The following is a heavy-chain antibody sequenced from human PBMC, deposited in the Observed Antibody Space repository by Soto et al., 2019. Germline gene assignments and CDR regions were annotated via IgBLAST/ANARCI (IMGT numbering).Heavy chain of an antibody. J-gene: IGHJ4*02. CDR2: IYYSGST. Sequence: SETLSLTCTVSGGSISTYYWSWIRQPPGKGLEWIGYIYYSGSTNYNPSLKSRVTISIDTSKNQFSLKLSSVTAADTAVYYCASGSKYSGYDLYYWGQGTLVTVSS. V-gene: IGHV4-59*08. CDR1: GGSISTYY. D-gene: IGHD5-12*01. CDR3: ASGSKYSGYDLYY.